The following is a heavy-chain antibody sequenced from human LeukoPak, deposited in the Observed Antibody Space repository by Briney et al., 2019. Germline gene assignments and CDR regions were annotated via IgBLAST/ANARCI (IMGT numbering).Heavy chain of an antibody. CDR3: ARRVGRYFGERAYYYNYMDV. CDR2: INHSGST. D-gene: IGHD3-10*01. Sequence: SETLSLTCAVYGGSFSSYYWSWIRQPPGKGLEWIGEINHSGSTNYNPSLKSRVSISVDTSKNQFSLKLSSVTAADTAVYYCARRVGRYFGERAYYYNYMDVWGKGTTVTISS. V-gene: IGHV4-34*01. CDR1: GGSFSSYY. J-gene: IGHJ6*03.